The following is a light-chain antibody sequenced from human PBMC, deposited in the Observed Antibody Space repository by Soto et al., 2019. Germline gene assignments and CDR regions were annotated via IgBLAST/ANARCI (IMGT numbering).Light chain of an antibody. CDR1: QNINRNY. J-gene: IGKJ1*01. V-gene: IGKV3-20*01. Sequence: EIVLTQSPGTLSLSPGERATLSCRASQNINRNYLAWYQQKPGQAPMLLIHGPSIRATGIPDRFSASGAGTVFTLNSSRLEPEDFAVYFCQQYDTSPVTFGQGTKVDIK. CDR2: GPS. CDR3: QQYDTSPVT.